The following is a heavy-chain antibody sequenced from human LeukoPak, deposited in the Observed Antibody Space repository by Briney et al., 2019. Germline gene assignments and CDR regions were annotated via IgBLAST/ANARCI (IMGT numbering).Heavy chain of an antibody. CDR3: CRHSTGLRFPIIVAEA. CDR2: INPNSGGT. Sequence: GASVKVSCKASGYTFTGYYMHWVRPATGQGREWMGWINPNSGGTNYAQKFQGRVTMTRDTSISTAYMELSRLRSDDTAVYYCCRHSTGLRFPIIVAEAWGQGTLVTVSS. J-gene: IGHJ4*02. CDR1: GYTFTGYY. D-gene: IGHD4-17*01. V-gene: IGHV1-2*02.